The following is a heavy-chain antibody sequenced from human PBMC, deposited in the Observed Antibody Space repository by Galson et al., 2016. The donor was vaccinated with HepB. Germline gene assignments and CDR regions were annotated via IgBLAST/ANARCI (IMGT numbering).Heavy chain of an antibody. CDR2: ITSASDTI. CDR1: GYTFTSRS. V-gene: IGHV3-48*04. J-gene: IGHJ4*02. Sequence: SLRLSCAASGYTFTSRSINWVRQAPGKGLEWLSFITSASDTIYAASVKGRFTVSRDNAKNLVFLQMNSLRAEDTAVYFCAREGGVGVAFDFWGQGVMVAVPT. CDR3: AREGGVGVAFDF. D-gene: IGHD1-26*01.